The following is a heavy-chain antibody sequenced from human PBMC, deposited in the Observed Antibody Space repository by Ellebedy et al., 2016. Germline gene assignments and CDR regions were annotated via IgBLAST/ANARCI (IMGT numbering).Heavy chain of an antibody. CDR2: ISAYNDNI. J-gene: IGHJ5*02. D-gene: IGHD1-7*01. CDR1: GYSFTSYG. V-gene: IGHV1-18*04. Sequence: ASVKVSCKASGYSFTSYGISWVRQAPGQGLEWMGWISAYNDNINYAQNLQGRVTMTIDTSTSTAYMELRSLRSDDTAVYYCAREWNYGLIRGDPWGQGTLVTVSS. CDR3: AREWNYGLIRGDP.